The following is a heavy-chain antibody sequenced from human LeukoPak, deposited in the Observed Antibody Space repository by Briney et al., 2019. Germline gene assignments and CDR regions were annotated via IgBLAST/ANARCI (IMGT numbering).Heavy chain of an antibody. D-gene: IGHD4-17*01. J-gene: IGHJ4*02. CDR3: ARGPSGDYGVY. CDR1: GFTFSSYW. Sequence: GGSLRLSCAASGFTFSSYWMTWVRQAPGKGLEWVANIKQDGSEKYYMDSVKGRFTISRDNAKNSLYLQMNSLRAEDTAVYYCARGPSGDYGVYWCQGTLVTVSS. V-gene: IGHV3-7*01. CDR2: IKQDGSEK.